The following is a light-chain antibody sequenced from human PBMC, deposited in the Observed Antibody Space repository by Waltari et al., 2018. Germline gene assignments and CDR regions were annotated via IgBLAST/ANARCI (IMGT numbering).Light chain of an antibody. Sequence: IVMTQSPLSLPVTPGEPASISCRSSQRLLHNNGYDYLDWYVQKPGQSPQLLIYLGFNRASGVPDRFSGDGSGTDFTLKISRVEAEDVGIYYCMQALQTPLAFGGGTKVEIK. CDR3: MQALQTPLA. CDR1: QRLLHNNGYDY. CDR2: LGF. V-gene: IGKV2-28*01. J-gene: IGKJ4*01.